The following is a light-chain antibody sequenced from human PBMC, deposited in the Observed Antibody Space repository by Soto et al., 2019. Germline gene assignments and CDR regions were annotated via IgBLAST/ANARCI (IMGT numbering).Light chain of an antibody. V-gene: IGKV3-20*01. J-gene: IGKJ2*01. CDR2: GSS. CDR1: QSVSNNY. CDR3: QQYGSSPPYT. Sequence: EVVLTQSPGTLSLSPGERDTLSCRASQSVSNNYFAWYQQKPGQAPRLLIFGSSDRATGITDRFSGSGSGTDITLTISRLELEDFAVYYCQQYGSSPPYTFGQGTKLEIK.